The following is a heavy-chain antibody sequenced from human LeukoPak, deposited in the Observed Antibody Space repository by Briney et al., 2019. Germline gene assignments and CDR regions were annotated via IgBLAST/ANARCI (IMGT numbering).Heavy chain of an antibody. CDR1: GYTFTSYY. Sequence: ASVKVSCKASGYTFTSYYIHWVRQAPGQGLQWMGIINPSGGSTTYAQKFQGRVTTTRDTSTSTVYMELSSLRSEDTAVYYCARAEQQLVPVYWGQGTLVTVSS. V-gene: IGHV1-46*01. CDR3: ARAEQQLVPVY. D-gene: IGHD6-13*01. J-gene: IGHJ4*02. CDR2: INPSGGST.